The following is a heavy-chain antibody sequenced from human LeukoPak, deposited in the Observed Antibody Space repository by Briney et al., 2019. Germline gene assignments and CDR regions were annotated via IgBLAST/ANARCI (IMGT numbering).Heavy chain of an antibody. CDR1: GFTFSTNG. CDR2: ISYDENTK. V-gene: IGHV3-30*18. CDR3: AKEYCGGGRCNDDFFDC. Sequence: GGSLRLSCAASGFTFSTNGMHWVRQAPGKGLEWVAVISYDENTKYYADSVKGRFTISRDNSKNTLYLQMNSLRAEDTALYYCAKEYCGGGRCNDDFFDCWGQGTLVTVSS. D-gene: IGHD2-15*01. J-gene: IGHJ4*02.